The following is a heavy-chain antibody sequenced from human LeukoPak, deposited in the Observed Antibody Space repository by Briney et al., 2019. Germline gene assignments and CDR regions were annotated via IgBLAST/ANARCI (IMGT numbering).Heavy chain of an antibody. J-gene: IGHJ4*02. Sequence: PGGSLRLSCAASGFTFSSFAMSWVRQAPGKGLEWLSAISESGTGTFYAGSVKGRFTISRDNSKDTLSLQMNSLRAEDTAVYYCAKDIAQGYTYGSIEQDYWGQGTLVTVSA. CDR1: GFTFSSFA. V-gene: IGHV3-23*01. D-gene: IGHD5-18*01. CDR2: ISESGTGT. CDR3: AKDIAQGYTYGSIEQDY.